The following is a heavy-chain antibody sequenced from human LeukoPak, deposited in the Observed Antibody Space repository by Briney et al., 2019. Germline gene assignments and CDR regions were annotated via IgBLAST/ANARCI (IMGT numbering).Heavy chain of an antibody. CDR2: FDPEDGET. D-gene: IGHD2-15*01. V-gene: IGHV1-24*01. J-gene: IGHJ6*02. CDR3: AREGCSGGSCYLPSYYYGMDV. Sequence: ASVKVSCKVSGYTLTELSMHWVRQAPGKGLEWMGGFDPEDGETIYAQKFQGRVTMTEDTSTDTAYMELSSLRSEDTAVYYCAREGCSGGSCYLPSYYYGMDVWGQGTTVTVSS. CDR1: GYTLTELS.